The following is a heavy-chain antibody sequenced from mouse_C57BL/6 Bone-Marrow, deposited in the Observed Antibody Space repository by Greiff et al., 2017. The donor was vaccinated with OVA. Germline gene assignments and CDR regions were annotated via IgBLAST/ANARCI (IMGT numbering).Heavy chain of an antibody. CDR2: IDPSDSYT. D-gene: IGHD1-1*02. CDR1: GYTFTSYW. CDR3: ARENGPAWFAY. Sequence: VQLQQPGAELVMPGASVKLSCKASGYTFTSYWMHWVKPRPGQGLEWIGEIDPSDSYTNYNQKFKGKSTLTVDKSSSTAYMQLSSLTSEDSAVYYCARENGPAWFAYWGQGTLVTVSA. V-gene: IGHV1-69*01. J-gene: IGHJ3*01.